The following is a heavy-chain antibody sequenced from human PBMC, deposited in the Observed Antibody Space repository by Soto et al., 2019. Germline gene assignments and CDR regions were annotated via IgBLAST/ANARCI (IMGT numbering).Heavy chain of an antibody. V-gene: IGHV3-23*01. J-gene: IGHJ4*02. CDR1: GFSFSTYA. CDR2: ISYDGAGT. CDR3: AKLLATSATGY. D-gene: IGHD1-26*01. Sequence: LRLSCAASGFSFSTYAMIWVRQAPGKGLEWVSAISYDGAGTYYADSVKGRFTISRDNSKNTLYLQMTSLRAEDTAIYYCAKLLATSATGYWGQGTLVTVSS.